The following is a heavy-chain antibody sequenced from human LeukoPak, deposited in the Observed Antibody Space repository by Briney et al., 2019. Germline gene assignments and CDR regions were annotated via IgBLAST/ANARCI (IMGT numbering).Heavy chain of an antibody. D-gene: IGHD3-22*01. J-gene: IGHJ4*02. CDR3: ARKTDTSGSGDY. CDR2: IYSGGTT. V-gene: IGHV3-53*01. CDR1: EFYW. Sequence: GRSLRLSCAASEFYWMHWVRQAPGKGLECVSIIYSGGTTYYADSVKGRFTISRDNSKNTLYLQMNSLRAEDTAVYYCARKTDTSGSGDYWGQGTLVTVSS.